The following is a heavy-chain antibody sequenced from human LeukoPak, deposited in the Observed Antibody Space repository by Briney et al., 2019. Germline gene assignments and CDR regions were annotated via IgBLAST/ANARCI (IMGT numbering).Heavy chain of an antibody. CDR3: AKDVMRCNGGCI. CDR2: ISNSGDKI. CDR1: GFTFSTYA. V-gene: IGHV3-23*01. Sequence: QPGGSLRLSCAASGFTFSTYAMSWVRQVPGKGLEWVSGISNSGDKIFYADSVKGRFTISRDNSRNTLSLQMSSPRAEDTAIYYCAKDVMRCNGGCIWGQGTLVTVSS. D-gene: IGHD2-8*01. J-gene: IGHJ4*02.